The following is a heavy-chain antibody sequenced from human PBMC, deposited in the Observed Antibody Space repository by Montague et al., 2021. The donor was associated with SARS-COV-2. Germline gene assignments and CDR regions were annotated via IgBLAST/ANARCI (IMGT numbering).Heavy chain of an antibody. V-gene: IGHV4-39*01. CDR2: IYYSGST. CDR3: ARWKLYCSGGSCYSNRFDI. CDR1: GGSISSSSYY. J-gene: IGHJ3*02. Sequence: SQTLSLTCTVSGGSISSSSYYWGWIRQPPGKGLEWIGSIYYSGSTYYNPSLKSRDTISVDTSKNQFSLKLSSVTAADTAVYYCARWKLYCSGGSCYSNRFDIWGQGTMVTVSS. D-gene: IGHD2-15*01.